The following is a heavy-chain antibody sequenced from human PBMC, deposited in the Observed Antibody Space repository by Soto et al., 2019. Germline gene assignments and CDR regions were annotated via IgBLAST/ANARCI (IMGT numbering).Heavy chain of an antibody. CDR1: GYTFTSYY. V-gene: IGHV1-46*01. J-gene: IGHJ4*02. Sequence: QVQLVQSGAEVKKPGASVKVSCKASGYTFTSYYMHWVRQAPGQGLEWMGIINPSGGSTTYAQKFQGRVTMTRDTSTSTVYMERSSLRSEDTAVYYCARVSSSSNFDYWGQGTLVTVSS. D-gene: IGHD6-6*01. CDR2: INPSGGST. CDR3: ARVSSSSNFDY.